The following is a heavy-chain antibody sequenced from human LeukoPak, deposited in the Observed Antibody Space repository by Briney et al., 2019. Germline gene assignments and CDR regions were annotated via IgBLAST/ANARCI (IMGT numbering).Heavy chain of an antibody. V-gene: IGHV3-23*01. D-gene: IGHD1-1*01. Sequence: WGSLRLTCAASGFTFSNYALTWVRQTPGKGLEWVSTISGRGSDRFYADAVKGRFTISRDNSKNTMYLQMNSLRIEDTAFYYCAKGVDDTGRLRWFDSWGQGTLVSVSS. CDR1: GFTFSNYA. CDR3: AKGVDDTGRLRWFDS. J-gene: IGHJ5*01. CDR2: ISGRGSDR.